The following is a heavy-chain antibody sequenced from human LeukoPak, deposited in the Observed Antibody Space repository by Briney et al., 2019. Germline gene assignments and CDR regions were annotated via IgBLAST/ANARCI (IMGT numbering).Heavy chain of an antibody. CDR1: GFTFSSYA. Sequence: GGSLRLSCAASGFTFSSYAMTWVRQAPGKGLEWVSSIIGNGDITYYADSVKGRFTISRDNAKNSLYLQMNSLRAEDTAVYYCPRQQVAGTSLFDYWGQGTLVTVSS. J-gene: IGHJ4*02. D-gene: IGHD6-19*01. CDR3: PRQQVAGTSLFDY. V-gene: IGHV3-23*01. CDR2: IIGNGDIT.